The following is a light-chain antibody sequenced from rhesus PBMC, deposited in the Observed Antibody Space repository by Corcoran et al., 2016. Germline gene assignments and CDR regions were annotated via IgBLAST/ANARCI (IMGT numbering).Light chain of an antibody. J-gene: IGKJ2*01. CDR3: LQHSNWPYS. V-gene: IGKV3-24*01. CDR1: QSVSSN. Sequence: EIVMTQSPATLSLSPGQRATLSCRASQSVSSNLAWYQQNPGQAPRLLIYGASSRATGIPDRFRGSGSGTDFTLTISSLEPEDVAVYYGLQHSNWPYSFGQGTKVEIK. CDR2: GAS.